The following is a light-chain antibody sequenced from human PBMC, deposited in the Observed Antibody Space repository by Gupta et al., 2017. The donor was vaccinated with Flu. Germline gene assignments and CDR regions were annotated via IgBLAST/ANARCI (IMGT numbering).Light chain of an antibody. Sequence: EVLLTQSPDTLSLSPGDRVTLSCRASQSVNYYLAWYQQKPGQAPRLLIYDTYNRATGIPPRFSGVGSGTDFTLTITGLEPEDFAVYYCQQRHSCPITFGGGTILE. V-gene: IGKV3-11*01. CDR1: QSVNYY. J-gene: IGKJ4*01. CDR3: QQRHSCPIT. CDR2: DTY.